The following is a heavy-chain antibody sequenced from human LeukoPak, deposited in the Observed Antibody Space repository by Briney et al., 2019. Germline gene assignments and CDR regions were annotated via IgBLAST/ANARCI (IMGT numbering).Heavy chain of an antibody. CDR2: IYPGDSDT. CDR1: GYSLTSYW. CDR3: ARRSSGEGYFDY. J-gene: IGHJ4*02. D-gene: IGHD6-19*01. V-gene: IGHV5-51*01. Sequence: GESLKISCKSSGYSLTSYWIDWVRQKPGKGLEWMGIIYPGDSDTRYSPSFQGQVTISADKSISTAYLQWSSLKASDTAMYYCARRSSGEGYFDYWGQGTLVTVSS.